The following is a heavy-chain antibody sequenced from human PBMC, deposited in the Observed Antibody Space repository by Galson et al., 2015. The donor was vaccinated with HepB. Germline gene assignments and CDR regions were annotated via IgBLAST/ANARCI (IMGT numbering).Heavy chain of an antibody. J-gene: IGHJ5*02. CDR1: GYTFTGYY. D-gene: IGHD6-13*01. V-gene: IGHV1-2*06. CDR3: ARDGSSSWYNWFDP. CDR2: INPNSGGT. Sequence: SVKVSCKASGYTFTGYYMHWVRQAPGQGLEWMRRINPNSGGTNYAQNFQGRVTMTRDTSISTAYMELSRLRSDDTAVYYCARDGSSSWYNWFDPWGQGTLVTVSS.